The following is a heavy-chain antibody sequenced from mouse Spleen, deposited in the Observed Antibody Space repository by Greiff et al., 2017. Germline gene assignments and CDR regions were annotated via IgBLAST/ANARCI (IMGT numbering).Heavy chain of an antibody. CDR1: GYSITSGYY. V-gene: IGHV3-6*01. D-gene: IGHD1-1*01. CDR3: ARESPFTTVDWYIDV. Sequence: EVKLQESGPGLVKPSQSLSLTCSVTGYSITSGYYWNWIRQFPGNKLEWMGYISYDGSHNYNPSLQNRISITRDTSKNQFFLKLNSVTTEDTATYYCARESPFTTVDWYIDVWGAGTTVTVSS. J-gene: IGHJ1*01. CDR2: ISYDGSH.